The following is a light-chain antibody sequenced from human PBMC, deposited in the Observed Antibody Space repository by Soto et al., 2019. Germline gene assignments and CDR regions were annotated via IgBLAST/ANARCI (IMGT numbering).Light chain of an antibody. Sequence: DIQMTQSPSSLSASVGDRVTITCRASQSISSYLNWYQQKPGKAPKLLIYTASSLQSGVPSRFSGSGSGTDFTLTISSLQPEDYATYYCQHSYSAFTFGPGTKVDI. CDR1: QSISSY. CDR3: QHSYSAFT. CDR2: TAS. V-gene: IGKV1-39*01. J-gene: IGKJ3*01.